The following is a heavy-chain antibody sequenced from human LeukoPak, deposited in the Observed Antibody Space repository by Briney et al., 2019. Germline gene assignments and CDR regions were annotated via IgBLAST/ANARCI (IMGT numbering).Heavy chain of an antibody. CDR3: AREDTALAHFGMDV. Sequence: PGGSLRLSCAASGFTFSSYSMNWVRQAPGKGLEWVSYISSSSSTIYYADSVKGRFTISRDNAKNTLYLQMNSLRAEDTAVYYCAREDTALAHFGMDVWGQGTTATVSS. V-gene: IGHV3-48*04. CDR2: ISSSSSTI. J-gene: IGHJ6*02. CDR1: GFTFSSYS. D-gene: IGHD5-18*01.